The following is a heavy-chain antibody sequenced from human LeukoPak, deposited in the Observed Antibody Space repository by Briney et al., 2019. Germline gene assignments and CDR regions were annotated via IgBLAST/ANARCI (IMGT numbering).Heavy chain of an antibody. J-gene: IGHJ4*02. CDR3: ATIYGDYYFDY. D-gene: IGHD4-17*01. CDR1: GYSISSGYY. V-gene: IGHV4-38-2*01. CDR2: IYHSGST. Sequence: SETLSLTCAVSGYSISSGYYWGWIRQPPGKGLEWIGSIYHSGSTYYNPSLKSRATISVDTSKNQFSLKLSSVTAADTAVYYCATIYGDYYFDYWGQGTLVTVSS.